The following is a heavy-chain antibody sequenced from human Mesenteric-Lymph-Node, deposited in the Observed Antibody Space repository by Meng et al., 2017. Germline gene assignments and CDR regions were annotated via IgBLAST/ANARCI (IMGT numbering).Heavy chain of an antibody. V-gene: IGHV3-30*04. Sequence: GGSLRLSCAASGFTFSSYAMHWVRQAPGKGLEWVAVISYDGSNKYYADSVKGRFTISRDNSKNTLYLQMNSLRAEDTAEYYCARRFEYAFDIWGQGTMVTVSS. CDR1: GFTFSSYA. CDR2: ISYDGSNK. J-gene: IGHJ3*02. D-gene: IGHD3-16*01. CDR3: ARRFEYAFDI.